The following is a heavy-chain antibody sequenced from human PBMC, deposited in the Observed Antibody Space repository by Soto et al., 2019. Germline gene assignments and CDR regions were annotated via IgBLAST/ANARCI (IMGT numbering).Heavy chain of an antibody. Sequence: PGGSLRLSCVASGLTFGSRALSCVRQSPGEGLEWFSTITDTGGDAKYADCVWGRFAISRDNSNTTLYRQMRALRAEATAVYYCARTPPGATMVRGPYSYFDLWGRGTLVTVSS. J-gene: IGHJ2*01. CDR2: ITDTGGDA. CDR3: ARTPPGATMVRGPYSYFDL. CDR1: GLTFGSRA. V-gene: IGHV3-23*01. D-gene: IGHD3-10*01.